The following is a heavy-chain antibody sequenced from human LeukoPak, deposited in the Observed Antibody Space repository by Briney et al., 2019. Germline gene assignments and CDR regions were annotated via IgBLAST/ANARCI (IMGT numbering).Heavy chain of an antibody. CDR1: GGSVSSGSYY. CDR3: AAGGSGSYPYDAFDI. V-gene: IGHV4-61*01. J-gene: IGHJ3*02. CDR2: SYYSGST. D-gene: IGHD3-10*01. Sequence: SETLSLTCTVSGGSVSSGSYYRSWIRQPPGKGLEWIGYSYYSGSTNYNPSLKSRVTISVDTSKNQFSLKLSSVTAADTAVYYCAAGGSGSYPYDAFDIWGQGTMVTVSS.